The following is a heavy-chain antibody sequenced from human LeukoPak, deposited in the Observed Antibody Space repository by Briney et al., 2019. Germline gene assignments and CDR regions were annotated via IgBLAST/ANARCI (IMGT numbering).Heavy chain of an antibody. CDR3: ERDGIEAIDS. D-gene: IGHD1-26*01. V-gene: IGHV4-61*02. CDR2: IYTSGST. J-gene: IGHJ4*02. Sequence: PSQTLSLTCTVSGASISSGCNLWTWVPQPAAKGLEWIGCIYTSGSTNYNPALKSRITISADKSENQFYLKLNSVTAADKAVYYCERDGIEAIDSWGQGTLVIVSS. CDR1: GASISSGCNL.